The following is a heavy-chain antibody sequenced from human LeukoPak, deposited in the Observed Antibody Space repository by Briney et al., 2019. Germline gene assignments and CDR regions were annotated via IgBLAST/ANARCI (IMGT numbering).Heavy chain of an antibody. CDR1: GFTFSSYG. CDR2: ISYDGSNK. Sequence: PGGSLRLSCAASGFTFSSYGMHWVRQAPGRGLEWVAVISYDGSNKYYADSVKGRFTISRDNSKNTLYLQMNSLRAEDTAVYYCAYDSGSYPPRHAFDIWGQGTMVTVSS. J-gene: IGHJ3*02. CDR3: AYDSGSYPPRHAFDI. D-gene: IGHD1-26*01. V-gene: IGHV3-30*18.